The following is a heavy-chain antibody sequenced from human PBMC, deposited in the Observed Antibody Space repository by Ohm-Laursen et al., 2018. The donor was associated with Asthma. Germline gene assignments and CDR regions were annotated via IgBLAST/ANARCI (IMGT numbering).Heavy chain of an antibody. V-gene: IGHV4-59*12. D-gene: IGHD5-18*01. Sequence: SETLSLTCTVSGGSISSYYWSWIRQPPGKGLEWIGYIYYSGSTNYNPSLKSRVTISVDTSKNHFSLKLNSVTAADTAVYYCAREVDTPTDTDAFDIWGQGTMVTVSS. CDR2: IYYSGST. CDR3: AREVDTPTDTDAFDI. CDR1: GGSISSYY. J-gene: IGHJ3*02.